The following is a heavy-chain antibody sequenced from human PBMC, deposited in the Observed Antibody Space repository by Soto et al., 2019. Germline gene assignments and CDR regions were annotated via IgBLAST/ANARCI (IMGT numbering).Heavy chain of an antibody. D-gene: IGHD3-10*01. CDR2: IWYDGSNK. CDR1: GFTFSSYG. Sequence: GGSLRLSCAASGFTFSSYGMHWVRQAPGKGLEWVAVIWYDGSNKYYADSVKGRFTISRDNSKNTLYLQMNSLRAEDTAVYYCARDDHEGNFDYWGQGTLVTVSS. V-gene: IGHV3-33*01. CDR3: ARDDHEGNFDY. J-gene: IGHJ4*02.